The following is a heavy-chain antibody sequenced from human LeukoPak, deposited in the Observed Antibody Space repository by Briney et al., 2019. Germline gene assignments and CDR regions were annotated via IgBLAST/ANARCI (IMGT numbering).Heavy chain of an antibody. Sequence: ASVKVSFKASGYTFTDNYRHWVRQTPGQGLAWVGWVNPHSETTNKAQKYPGRVTMTRDTSISTVHMELSGLIADDTALYFGAPIGDYYDTDGQDYSHGFDVWGQGTMVIVSS. D-gene: IGHD3-16*01. CDR3: APIGDYYDTDGQDYSHGFDV. J-gene: IGHJ3*01. V-gene: IGHV1-2*02. CDR2: VNPHSETT. CDR1: GYTFTDNY.